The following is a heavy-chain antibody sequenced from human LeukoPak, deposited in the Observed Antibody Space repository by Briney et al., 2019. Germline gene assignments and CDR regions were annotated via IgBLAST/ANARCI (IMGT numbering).Heavy chain of an antibody. Sequence: PGGSVKVSCKASGYTFTGYYMHWVRQAPGEGLEGMGWINHNSGGTNYEQKFHGRVPMTRDTSISTAYMELSRLRSDDTAVYYCARGLIIAAAAGDYNWFDPWGQGTLVTVSS. CDR3: ARGLIIAAAAGDYNWFDP. CDR1: GYTFTGYY. CDR2: INHNSGGT. V-gene: IGHV1-2*02. J-gene: IGHJ5*02. D-gene: IGHD6-13*01.